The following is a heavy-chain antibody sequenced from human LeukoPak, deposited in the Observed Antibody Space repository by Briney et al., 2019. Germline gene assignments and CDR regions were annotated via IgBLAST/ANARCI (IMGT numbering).Heavy chain of an antibody. Sequence: SETLSLTCTVSGGSISSYYWSWIRQPPGKGLEWIGNIYYSGSTNYNPSLRSRVTISVDTAKNQLSLKLSSVTAADTAVYYCASGRRAYYYMDVWGKGTTVTISS. CDR3: ASGRRAYYYMDV. V-gene: IGHV4-59*01. D-gene: IGHD1-26*01. CDR2: IYYSGST. CDR1: GGSISSYY. J-gene: IGHJ6*03.